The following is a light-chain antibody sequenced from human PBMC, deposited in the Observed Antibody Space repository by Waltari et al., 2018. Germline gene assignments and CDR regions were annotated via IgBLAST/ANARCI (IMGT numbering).Light chain of an antibody. CDR1: QSVSSQ. CDR2: DAS. Sequence: EIVLTQSPATLSLSPGEGATLSCRASQSVSSQLVWYQQKRGQAPRLLIHDASNRATGIPARFSGSGSGTDFTLTISSLEPEDFAVYYCQQCNNSPPTFGQGTKVEIK. J-gene: IGKJ1*01. V-gene: IGKV3-11*01. CDR3: QQCNNSPPT.